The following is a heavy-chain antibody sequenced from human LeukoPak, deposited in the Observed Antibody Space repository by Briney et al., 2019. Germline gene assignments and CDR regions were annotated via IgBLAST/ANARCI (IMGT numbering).Heavy chain of an antibody. V-gene: IGHV5-51*01. J-gene: IGHJ4*02. CDR1: GYSFTSYW. CDR3: ARKGQQGATPDY. Sequence: GESLKISCKGSGYSFTSYWIGWVRQMPGKGLEWMGIIYPGDSDTRYSPSFQGQVTISADQSISTAYLQRSTLKASDPPLHHSARKGQQGATPDYWGQGTLSPSPQ. CDR2: IYPGDSDT. D-gene: IGHD1/OR15-1a*01.